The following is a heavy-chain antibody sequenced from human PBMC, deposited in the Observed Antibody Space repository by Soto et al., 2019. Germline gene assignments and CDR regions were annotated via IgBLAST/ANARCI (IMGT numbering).Heavy chain of an antibody. J-gene: IGHJ6*03. V-gene: IGHV3-7*01. CDR3: ARSEWLSGSYYYYYYYMDV. CDR2: IKQDGSEK. D-gene: IGHD3-3*01. CDR1: GFTFSSYA. Sequence: QPGGSLRLSCAASGFTFSSYAMSWVRQAPGKGLEWVANIKQDGSEKYYVDSVKGRFTISRDNAKNSLYLQMNSLRAEDTAVYYSARSEWLSGSYYYYYYYMDVWGKGTTVTVSS.